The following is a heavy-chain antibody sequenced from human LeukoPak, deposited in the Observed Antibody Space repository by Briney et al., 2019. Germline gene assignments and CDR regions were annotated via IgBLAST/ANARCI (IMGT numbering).Heavy chain of an antibody. CDR3: ASTGATTTLDFDY. CDR1: GGTFSSYA. Sequence: SVKVSCKASGGTFSSYAISWVRQAPGQGLEWMGGIIPIFGTANYAQKFQGRVTITADESTSTAYMELRSLRSDGTAVYYCASTGATTTLDFDYWGQGTLVTVSS. V-gene: IGHV1-69*13. D-gene: IGHD1-26*01. CDR2: IIPIFGTA. J-gene: IGHJ4*02.